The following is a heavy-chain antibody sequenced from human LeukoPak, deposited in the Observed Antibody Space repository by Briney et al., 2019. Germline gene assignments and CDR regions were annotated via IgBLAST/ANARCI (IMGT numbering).Heavy chain of an antibody. V-gene: IGHV4-34*01. CDR1: GGSFSGYY. CDR2: INHSGST. J-gene: IGHJ4*02. Sequence: PSETLSLTCAVYGGSFSGYYWSWIRQPPGKGLEWIGEINHSGSTNYNPSLKSRVTISVDTSKNQFSLKLSSVTAADTAVYYCAGAAAARGVDYWGQGTLVTVSS. D-gene: IGHD2-2*01. CDR3: AGAAAARGVDY.